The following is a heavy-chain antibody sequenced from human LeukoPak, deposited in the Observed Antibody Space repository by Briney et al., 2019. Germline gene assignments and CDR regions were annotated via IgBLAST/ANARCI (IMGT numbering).Heavy chain of an antibody. Sequence: PGGSLRLSCAASGFTFRNYWMGWVRQAPGKGLEWVANIKEDGSEKYYVDSVKGRFTISRDNAKNSLYLQMNSLRVEDTAVYYCARDFDGWGQGTLVTVSS. V-gene: IGHV3-7*01. CDR2: IKEDGSEK. J-gene: IGHJ4*02. CDR1: GFTFRNYW. CDR3: ARDFDG.